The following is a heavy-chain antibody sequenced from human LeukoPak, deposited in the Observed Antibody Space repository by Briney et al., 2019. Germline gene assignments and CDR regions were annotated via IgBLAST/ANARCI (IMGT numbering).Heavy chain of an antibody. D-gene: IGHD3-10*02. Sequence: GRSLRLSCAASGFTFSSYGMHWVRQAPGKGLEWVAVISYDGSNKYYGDSVKGRFTISRDNSKNTLYLQMDSLRAEDTAIYYCAREVLYVYHCGMSLWGRGTTVTVSS. CDR3: AREVLYVYHCGMSL. CDR1: GFTFSSYG. J-gene: IGHJ6*02. CDR2: ISYDGSNK. V-gene: IGHV3-30*03.